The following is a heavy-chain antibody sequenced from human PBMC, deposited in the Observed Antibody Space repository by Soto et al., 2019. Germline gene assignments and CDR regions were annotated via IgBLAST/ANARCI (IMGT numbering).Heavy chain of an antibody. CDR2: ISSNTNYI. Sequence: PGGSLRLSCAASGFTFTRYSMNWVRQAPGKGLEWVSSISSNTNYIYYGDSMKGRFTISRDSAKNSLYLEMNSLRAEDTAVYYCARESEDLTSNFDYWGQGTLVTVSS. J-gene: IGHJ4*02. CDR1: GFTFTRYS. V-gene: IGHV3-21*06. CDR3: ARESEDLTSNFDY.